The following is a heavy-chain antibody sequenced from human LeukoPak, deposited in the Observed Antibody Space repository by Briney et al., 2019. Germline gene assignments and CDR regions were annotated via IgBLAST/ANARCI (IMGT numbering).Heavy chain of an antibody. CDR3: ARSTTAPGLLAFDI. CDR2: IYYSGST. V-gene: IGHV4-31*03. D-gene: IGHD4-17*01. Sequence: SETLSLTCTVSSGSISNGGYYWSWIRQHPGKGLEWIGYIYYSGSTYYNPSLKSRVTISVDTSKNQFSLKLSSVTAADTAVYYCARSTTAPGLLAFDIWGQGTMVTVSS. CDR1: SGSISNGGYY. J-gene: IGHJ3*02.